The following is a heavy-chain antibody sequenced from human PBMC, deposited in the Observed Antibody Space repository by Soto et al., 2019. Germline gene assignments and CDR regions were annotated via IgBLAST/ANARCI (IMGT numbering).Heavy chain of an antibody. CDR2: IKSKTDGGTT. CDR1: GFTFSNAW. CDR3: ARDTSPYYYDSGTYYDAFDI. V-gene: IGHV3-15*01. Sequence: GGSLRLSCAASGFTFSNAWMSWVRQAPGKGLEWVGRIKSKTDGGTTDYAAPVKGRFTISRDDSKNTLYLQMNSLRAEDTAVYYCARDTSPYYYDSGTYYDAFDIWGQGTMVTVSS. D-gene: IGHD3-10*01. J-gene: IGHJ3*02.